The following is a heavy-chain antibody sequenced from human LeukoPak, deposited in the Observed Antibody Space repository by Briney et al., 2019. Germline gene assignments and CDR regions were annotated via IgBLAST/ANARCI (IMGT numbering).Heavy chain of an antibody. V-gene: IGHV3-48*04. CDR3: ARDRGYFDN. CDR1: GFTFSSYS. Sequence: GGSLRLSCAASGFTFSSYSMNWVRQAPGNPGKGLEWVSYISSSSSTIYYADSVKGRFTISRDNVQNSLYLQMNSLRAEDTAMYYCARDRGYFDNWGQGTLVTVSS. CDR2: ISSSSSTI. J-gene: IGHJ4*02.